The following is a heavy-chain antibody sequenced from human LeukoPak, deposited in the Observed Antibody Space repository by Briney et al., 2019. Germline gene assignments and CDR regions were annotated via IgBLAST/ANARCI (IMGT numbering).Heavy chain of an antibody. Sequence: ASVKVSCKASGYTFTSYGISWVRQAPGQGLEWMGWISAYNGNTNYAQKLQGRVTMTEDTSTDTAYMELSSLRSDDTAVYYCATRQNIAVAGPGAFDIWGQGTMVTVSS. CDR1: GYTFTSYG. V-gene: IGHV1-18*01. D-gene: IGHD6-19*01. J-gene: IGHJ3*02. CDR3: ATRQNIAVAGPGAFDI. CDR2: ISAYNGNT.